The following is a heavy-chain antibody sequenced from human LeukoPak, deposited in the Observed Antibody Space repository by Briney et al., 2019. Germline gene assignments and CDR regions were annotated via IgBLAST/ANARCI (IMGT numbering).Heavy chain of an antibody. CDR3: AKNHDILTGPNYFDY. J-gene: IGHJ4*02. CDR2: ISGSGGST. V-gene: IGHV3-23*01. CDR1: GFTFSSYA. Sequence: GGSLRLSCAASGFTFSSYAMSWVRQAPGKGLEWVSAISGSGGSTYYADSVKGRFTISRDNSKNTLYLQMDSLRAEDTAVYYCAKNHDILTGPNYFDYWGQGTLVTVSS. D-gene: IGHD3-9*01.